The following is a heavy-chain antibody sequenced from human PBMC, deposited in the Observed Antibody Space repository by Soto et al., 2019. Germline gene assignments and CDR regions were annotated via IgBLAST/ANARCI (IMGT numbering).Heavy chain of an antibody. CDR3: VRVFGTYSFDL. V-gene: IGHV3-33*01. CDR1: GFTFSTYG. CDR2: IWSDGTNK. D-gene: IGHD3-3*01. Sequence: QVQLVESGGGVVQPGRSLRLSCAASGFTFSTYGMHWVRQAPGKGLEWVALIWSDGTNKYYADSVKGRFTISRDNSKKTLYLQMNSLRAEDMAVYYCVRVFGTYSFDLWGQGNMVTVSS. J-gene: IGHJ4*02.